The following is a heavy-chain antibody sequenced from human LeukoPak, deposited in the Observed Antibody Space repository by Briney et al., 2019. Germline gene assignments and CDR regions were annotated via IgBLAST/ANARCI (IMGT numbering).Heavy chain of an antibody. Sequence: GGSLRLSCAASGFSFSSYSMHWVRPAPGKGLEWVAEILYDGSHEFYADVVKGRFTISRDNSKNTLYLQMNSLRAEDTAVYYCAKAPGGIVGYWGQGTLVTVSS. CDR2: ILYDGSHE. CDR3: AKAPGGIVGY. J-gene: IGHJ4*02. CDR1: GFSFSSYS. D-gene: IGHD3-16*01. V-gene: IGHV3-30*04.